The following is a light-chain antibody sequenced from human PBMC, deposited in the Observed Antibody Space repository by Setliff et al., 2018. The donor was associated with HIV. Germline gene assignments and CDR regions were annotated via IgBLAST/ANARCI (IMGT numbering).Light chain of an antibody. CDR2: STN. CDR1: SGSVSTSNY. V-gene: IGLV8-61*01. J-gene: IGLJ1*01. Sequence: QTVVTQEPAFSVSPGGTVTLTCGLTSGSVSTSNYPSWYQQTPGQAPRTLIYSTNIRSSGVPDRFSGSIVGNKAALTIAGAQADDESDYFCLLYLSSGIYGFGTGTKVT. CDR3: LLYLSSGIYG.